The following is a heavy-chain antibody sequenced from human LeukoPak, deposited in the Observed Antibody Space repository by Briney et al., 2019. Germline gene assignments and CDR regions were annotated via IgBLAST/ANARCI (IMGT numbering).Heavy chain of an antibody. CDR2: ISCSCSTM. V-gene: IGHV3-11*04. CDR1: GFTFSDFY. CDR3: AKGGYSGYDFWDN. D-gene: IGHD5-12*01. Sequence: PGGSLRLSCAASGFTFSDFYMSWIRQAPGKGLEWVSYISCSCSTMSYADSVKGRFTISRDNSKNTLYVQMNSLRAEDTAVYYCAKGGYSGYDFWDNWGRGTLVTVSS. J-gene: IGHJ4*02.